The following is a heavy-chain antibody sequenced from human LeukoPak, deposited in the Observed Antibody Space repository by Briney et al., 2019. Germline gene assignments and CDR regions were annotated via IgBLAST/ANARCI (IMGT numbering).Heavy chain of an antibody. Sequence: PSETLSLTCTVSGGSISSYYWSWIRQPPGKGLEWIGYIYYSGSTYYNPSLKSRVTISVDTSKNQFSLKLSSVTAADTAVYYCARALGSRDGYNFLDYWGQGTLVTVSS. CDR1: GGSISSYY. CDR3: ARALGSRDGYNFLDY. D-gene: IGHD5-24*01. J-gene: IGHJ4*02. V-gene: IGHV4-59*08. CDR2: IYYSGST.